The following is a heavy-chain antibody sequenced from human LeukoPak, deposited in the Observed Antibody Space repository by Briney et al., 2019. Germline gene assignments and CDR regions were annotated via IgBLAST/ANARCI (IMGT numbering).Heavy chain of an antibody. D-gene: IGHD3-3*01. CDR3: AKASGFFKVDY. J-gene: IGHJ4*02. Sequence: GGSLRLSRAASGFTFSSYGMHWVRQAPGKGLEWVAVISYDGSNKYYADSVKGRFTISRDNSKNTLYLQMNSLRAEDTAVYYCAKASGFFKVDYWGQGTLVTVSS. CDR2: ISYDGSNK. V-gene: IGHV3-30*18. CDR1: GFTFSSYG.